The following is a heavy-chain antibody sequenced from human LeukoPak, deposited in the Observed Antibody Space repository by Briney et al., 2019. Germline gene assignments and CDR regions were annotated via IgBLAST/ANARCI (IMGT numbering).Heavy chain of an antibody. D-gene: IGHD3-22*01. J-gene: IGHJ4*02. CDR2: ISSSGSTI. CDR3: AGYDSSGYYSYYFDY. CDR1: GFTVSDYY. V-gene: IGHV3-11*01. Sequence: KPGGSMRLSCADSGFTVSDYYMSWIRQAPGKGLEWVSYISSSGSTIYYADSVKGRFTISRDNAKNSLYLQMNSLRAEDTAVYYCAGYDSSGYYSYYFDYWGQGTLVTVSS.